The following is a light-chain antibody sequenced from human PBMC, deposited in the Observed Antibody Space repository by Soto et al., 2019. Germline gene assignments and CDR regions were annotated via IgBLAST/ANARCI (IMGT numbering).Light chain of an antibody. Sequence: DIQMTQSPSSLSASVGDRVTISCRASQGISKYLAWYQQKPGKVPKLLIYAASTLQSGVPSRFSGSGSGNDFTLTISSLQPEDVATYYCQKYNSAPRTFDQGTKVEIK. CDR1: QGISKY. V-gene: IGKV1-27*01. CDR3: QKYNSAPRT. J-gene: IGKJ1*01. CDR2: AAS.